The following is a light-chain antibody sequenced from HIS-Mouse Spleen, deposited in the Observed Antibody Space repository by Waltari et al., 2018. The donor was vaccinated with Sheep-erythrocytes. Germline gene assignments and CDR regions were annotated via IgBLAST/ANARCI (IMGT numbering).Light chain of an antibody. CDR2: DVS. Sequence: QSALTQPASVSGSPGQSITISCTGTSSDVGGYNYVSWYQQHPGKAPKLMIYDVSNRASGVSHRFSGSQSGNTASLTISALQAEDEADYYCSSYTSSSTWVFGGGTKLTVL. V-gene: IGLV2-14*03. J-gene: IGLJ3*02. CDR3: SSYTSSSTWV. CDR1: SSDVGGYNY.